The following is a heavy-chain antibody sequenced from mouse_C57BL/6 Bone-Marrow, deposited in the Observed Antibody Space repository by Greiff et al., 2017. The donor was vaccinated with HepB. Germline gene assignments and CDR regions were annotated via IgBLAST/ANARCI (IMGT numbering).Heavy chain of an antibody. J-gene: IGHJ2*01. V-gene: IGHV5-6*01. Sequence: EVQLVESGGDLMKPGGSLKLSCAASGFTFSSYGMSWVRQTPDKRLEWVATISSGGSYTYYPDSVKGRFTISRDNAKNTLYLQMSSLKSEDTAMYYCARHWDDFDYWGQGTTLTVSS. CDR2: ISSGGSYT. D-gene: IGHD4-1*01. CDR3: ARHWDDFDY. CDR1: GFTFSSYG.